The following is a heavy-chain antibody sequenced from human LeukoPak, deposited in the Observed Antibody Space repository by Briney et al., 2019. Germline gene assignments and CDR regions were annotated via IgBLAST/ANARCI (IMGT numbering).Heavy chain of an antibody. J-gene: IGHJ4*02. V-gene: IGHV4-4*02. D-gene: IGHD2-2*01. CDR3: ARRGAYCSSTSCHEYYFDY. Sequence: SGTLSLTCAVSGGSISSSNWWSWVRQPPGKGLEWIGEIYHSGSTNYNPSLKSRVTISVDKSKNQFSLKLSSVTAADTAVYYCARRGAYCSSTSCHEYYFDYWGQGTLVTVSS. CDR1: GGSISSSNW. CDR2: IYHSGST.